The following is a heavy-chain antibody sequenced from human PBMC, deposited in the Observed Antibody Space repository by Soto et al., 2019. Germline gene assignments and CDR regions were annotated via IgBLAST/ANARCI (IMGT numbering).Heavy chain of an antibody. J-gene: IGHJ3*02. CDR1: GGSINTGGCY. D-gene: IGHD2-21*01. Sequence: QVQLHESGPGLLKPSQTLSLTCSVSGGSINTGGCYWSWIRHHPVKGLEWIGYIYYTGITSYNPSLESRLTVSLDTSKNHFSLKLMSVTAADTAVYYCVREAERGKDSEAFDIWGQGTLVTVSS. V-gene: IGHV4-31*03. CDR2: IYYTGIT. CDR3: VREAERGKDSEAFDI.